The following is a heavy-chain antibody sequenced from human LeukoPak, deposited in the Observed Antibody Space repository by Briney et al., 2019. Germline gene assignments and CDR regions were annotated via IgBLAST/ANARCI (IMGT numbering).Heavy chain of an antibody. D-gene: IGHD4-11*01. V-gene: IGHV1-2*02. CDR3: ARDRRPYSNYYYYYYYMDV. J-gene: IGHJ6*03. Sequence: ASVKVSCKASGYTFTGYYMHWVRQAPGQGLEWMGWINPNSGGTNYAQKFQGRVTTTRDTSISTAYMELSRLRSDDTAVYYCARDRRPYSNYYYYYYYMDVWGKGTTVTVSS. CDR2: INPNSGGT. CDR1: GYTFTGYY.